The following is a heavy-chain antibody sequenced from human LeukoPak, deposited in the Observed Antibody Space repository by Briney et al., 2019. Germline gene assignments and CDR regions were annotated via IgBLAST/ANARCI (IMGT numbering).Heavy chain of an antibody. V-gene: IGHV4-31*03. Sequence: SQTLPLTCTVSGGSISSGGYYWSWIRQHPGKGLEWIGYIYYSGSTYYNPSLKSRVTISVDTSKNQFSLKLSSVTAADTAVYYCARSEMATNAVDYWGQGTLVTVSS. CDR2: IYYSGST. D-gene: IGHD5-24*01. J-gene: IGHJ4*02. CDR1: GGSISSGGYY. CDR3: ARSEMATNAVDY.